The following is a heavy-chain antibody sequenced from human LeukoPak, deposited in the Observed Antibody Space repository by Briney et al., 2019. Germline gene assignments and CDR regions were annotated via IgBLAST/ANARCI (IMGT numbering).Heavy chain of an antibody. D-gene: IGHD6-13*01. CDR2: INPSGGST. V-gene: IGHV1-46*01. CDR1: GYTFTSCY. J-gene: IGHJ1*01. CDR3: AREGPLPAGGIVSEYFQH. Sequence: ASVKVSCKASGYTFTSCYMHWVRQAPGQGLEWMGIINPSGGSTSYAQKFQGRVNMTRDTSTSTVYMELSSLRSEDTAVYYCAREGPLPAGGIVSEYFQHWGQGTLVTVSS.